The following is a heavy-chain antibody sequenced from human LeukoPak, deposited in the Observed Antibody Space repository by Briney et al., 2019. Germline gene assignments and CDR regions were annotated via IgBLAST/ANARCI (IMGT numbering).Heavy chain of an antibody. CDR1: GDSVSSGSYY. CDR3: ARDSNLVGNHDY. Sequence: PSQTLSLTCTVSGDSVSSGSYYWSWIRQPPGKGLEWIGYIYCSGSTNCNPSLKSRVTTSVDTSKNQFSLKLSSVTAADTAVYYCARDSNLVGNHDYWGQGTLVTVSS. D-gene: IGHD1-26*01. J-gene: IGHJ4*02. V-gene: IGHV4-61*01. CDR2: IYCSGST.